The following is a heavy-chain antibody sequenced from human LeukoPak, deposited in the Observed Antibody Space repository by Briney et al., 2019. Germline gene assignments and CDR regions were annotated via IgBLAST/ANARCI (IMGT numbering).Heavy chain of an antibody. CDR3: AIFYVVVVTAPTEADY. J-gene: IGHJ4*02. Sequence: GASVKVSCKASGYTFTSYDINWVLQATGQGLEWMGWMNPNSGNTGYAQKFQGRVTMTRNTSISTAYMELSSLRSEDTAVYYCAIFYVVVVTAPTEADYWGQGTLVTVSS. D-gene: IGHD2-21*02. V-gene: IGHV1-8*01. CDR1: GYTFTSYD. CDR2: MNPNSGNT.